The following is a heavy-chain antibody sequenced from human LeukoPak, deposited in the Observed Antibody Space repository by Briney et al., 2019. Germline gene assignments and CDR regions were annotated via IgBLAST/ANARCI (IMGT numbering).Heavy chain of an antibody. J-gene: IGHJ1*01. V-gene: IGHV3-30*04. CDR1: GFTFSSYA. D-gene: IGHD3-22*01. CDR3: ASSRDYYDSTFQH. CDR2: ISYDESNK. Sequence: GGSLRLSCAASGFTFSSYAMHWVRQAPGKGLEWVAVISYDESNKYYADSVKGRFTISRDNSKNTLYLQMNSLRAEDTAVYYCASSRDYYDSTFQHWGQGTLVTVSS.